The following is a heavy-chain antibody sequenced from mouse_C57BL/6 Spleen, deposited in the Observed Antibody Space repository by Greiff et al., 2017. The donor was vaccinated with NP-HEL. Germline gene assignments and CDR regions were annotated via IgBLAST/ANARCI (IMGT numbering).Heavy chain of an antibody. CDR2: IHPNSGST. V-gene: IGHV1-64*01. CDR1: GYTFTSYW. Sequence: QVQLQQPGAELVKPGASVKLSCKASGYTFTSYWMHWVKQRPGQGLEWIGMIHPNSGSTNYNEKFKSKATLTVDKSSSTAYMQLSSLTSEDSAVYYCARDSGLDAMYDWGQGTSVTVSS. J-gene: IGHJ4*01. CDR3: ARDSGLDAMYD.